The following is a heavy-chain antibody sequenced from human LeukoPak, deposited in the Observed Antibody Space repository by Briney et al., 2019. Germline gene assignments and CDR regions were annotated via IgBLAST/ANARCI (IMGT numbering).Heavy chain of an antibody. D-gene: IGHD2-2*01. J-gene: IGHJ3*01. CDR1: GYTFTSYW. CDR2: IYPGDSDT. V-gene: IGHV5-51*01. CDR3: ARRFCSSSSCFGGDAFDV. Sequence: GESLKISCKASGYTFTSYWIGSVRQMPGKGLEWMGIIYPGDSDTIYGPSFQGQVTISADKSISTAYLQWSSLKASDTAMYYCARRFCSSSSCFGGDAFDVWGQGTMVTVSS.